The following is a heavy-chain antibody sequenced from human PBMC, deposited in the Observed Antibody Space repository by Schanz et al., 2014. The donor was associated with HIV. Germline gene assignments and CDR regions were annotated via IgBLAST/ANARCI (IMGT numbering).Heavy chain of an antibody. J-gene: IGHJ6*02. CDR2: IWYDGSNK. D-gene: IGHD2-15*01. Sequence: QVQLVESGGGVVQPGRSLRLSCAASGFTFSSFAMHWVRQAPGKGLGWVAVIWYDGSNKYYVDSVQGRFTISRDNSKNTLYLQMSSLRADDTAVYFCARERWGGNIASHYYAMDVWGQGTTVTVSS. CDR3: ARERWGGNIASHYYAMDV. V-gene: IGHV3-33*01. CDR1: GFTFSSFA.